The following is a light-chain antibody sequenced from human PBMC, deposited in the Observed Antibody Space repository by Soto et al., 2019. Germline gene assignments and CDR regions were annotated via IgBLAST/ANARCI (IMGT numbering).Light chain of an antibody. CDR2: GAS. V-gene: IGKV3-15*01. CDR3: QQYGSSGT. J-gene: IGKJ1*01. Sequence: EIVMTQSPATLSVYPGERATLSCVASQSVSSNLAWYQQKPGQAPRLLIYGASTRATGIPARFSGSGSGTDFTLTISRLEPEDFAVYHCQQYGSSGTFGQGTKVDNK. CDR1: QSVSSN.